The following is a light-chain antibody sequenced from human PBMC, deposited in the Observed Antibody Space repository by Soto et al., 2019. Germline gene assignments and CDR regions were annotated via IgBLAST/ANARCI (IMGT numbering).Light chain of an antibody. J-gene: IGKJ1*01. CDR3: QQFHSTPQT. Sequence: DIVMTQSPDSLAVSLGERATINCKSSQSVLYTSNNKNYLSWYQQRPGQPPKLLIYWASIRQSGVPDRSSGSGSGTDFTLTISSLQAEDAAVYYCQQFHSTPQTFGQGTKVEIK. V-gene: IGKV4-1*01. CDR2: WAS. CDR1: QSVLYTSNNKNY.